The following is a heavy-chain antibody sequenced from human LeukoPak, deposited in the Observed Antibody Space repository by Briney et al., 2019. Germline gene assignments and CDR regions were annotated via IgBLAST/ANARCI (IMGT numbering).Heavy chain of an antibody. CDR2: IYHSGST. CDR3: ARISIKNPYYFDY. Sequence: SETLSLTCTVSGYSISSGYYWGWIRQPPGKGLEWIGSIYHSGSTYYNPSLKSRVTISVDTSKNQFSLKLSSVTAADTAVYYCARISIKNPYYFDYWGQGTLVTVSS. CDR1: GYSISSGYY. D-gene: IGHD3-9*01. J-gene: IGHJ4*02. V-gene: IGHV4-38-2*02.